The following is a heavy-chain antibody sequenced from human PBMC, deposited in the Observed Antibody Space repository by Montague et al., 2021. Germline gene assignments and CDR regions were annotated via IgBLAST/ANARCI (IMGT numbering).Heavy chain of an antibody. J-gene: IGHJ4*02. V-gene: IGHV4-31*03. D-gene: IGHD3-10*01. CDR3: ARAEDYYGSGSYLGFDY. Sequence: TLSLTCTVSGGSISSGGYYWSWIRQLPGKGLEWIGYIFYSGNTYYNPSLKSRVTISVDTSKNQFSLKLSSVTVADMAVYYCARAEDYYGSGSYLGFDYWGQGTLVTVSS. CDR2: IFYSGNT. CDR1: GGSISSGGYY.